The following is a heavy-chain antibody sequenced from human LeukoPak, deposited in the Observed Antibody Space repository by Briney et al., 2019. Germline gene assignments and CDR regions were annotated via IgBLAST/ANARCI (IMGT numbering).Heavy chain of an antibody. J-gene: IGHJ6*02. CDR3: VGGSYYDYYYGMDV. CDR2: ISAYNGNT. D-gene: IGHD1-26*01. Sequence: GASVKVSCKASGYTFTSYGISWVRQAPGQGLEWMGWISAYNGNTNYAQKLQGRVTMTRNTSISTAYMELSSLRSEDTAVYYCVGGSYYDYYYGMDVWGQGTTVTVSS. CDR1: GYTFTSYG. V-gene: IGHV1-18*01.